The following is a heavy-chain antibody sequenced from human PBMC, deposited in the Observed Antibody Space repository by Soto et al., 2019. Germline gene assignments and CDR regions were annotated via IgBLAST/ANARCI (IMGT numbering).Heavy chain of an antibody. Sequence: GGSLRLSCAASGFTFSSYSMNWVRQAPGKGLEWVSSISSSSSYIYYADSVKGRFTISRDNAKNSLYLQMNSLRAEDTAVYYCARDPHPYYSSSWCNWFDPWGQGTLVTVSS. CDR2: ISSSSSYI. CDR1: GFTFSSYS. CDR3: ARDPHPYYSSSWCNWFDP. V-gene: IGHV3-21*01. D-gene: IGHD6-13*01. J-gene: IGHJ5*02.